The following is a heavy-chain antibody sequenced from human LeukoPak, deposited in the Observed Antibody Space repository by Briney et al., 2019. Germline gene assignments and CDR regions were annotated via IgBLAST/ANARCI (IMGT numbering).Heavy chain of an antibody. CDR1: GFTFSNYW. CDR2: IKQDGSEK. J-gene: IGHJ4*02. Sequence: GSLRLSCAASGFTFSNYWMSWVRQTPGKGLEWVANIKQDGSEKYYVDSVKGRFTISRDNAKNSLYLQMNSLGAEDMAVYYCARDRSSSGWVDYWGQGTLVTVSS. D-gene: IGHD6-19*01. CDR3: ARDRSSSGWVDY. V-gene: IGHV3-7*03.